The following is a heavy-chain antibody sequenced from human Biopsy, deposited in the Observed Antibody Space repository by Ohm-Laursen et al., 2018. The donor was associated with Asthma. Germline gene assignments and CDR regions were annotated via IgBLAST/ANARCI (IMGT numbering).Heavy chain of an antibody. CDR2: ITGSGGFT. V-gene: IGHV3-23*01. CDR3: AKDTLIDSKNYYTFEV. J-gene: IGHJ3*01. Sequence: SLRLSCAASGFTFSNYAMSWVRQAPGKGLEWVSSITGSGGFTYYADSVKGRFTISRDKSENTLYLQMNSLRAEDTAVYYCAKDTLIDSKNYYTFEVWGQGTMVTVSS. D-gene: IGHD3-22*01. CDR1: GFTFSNYA.